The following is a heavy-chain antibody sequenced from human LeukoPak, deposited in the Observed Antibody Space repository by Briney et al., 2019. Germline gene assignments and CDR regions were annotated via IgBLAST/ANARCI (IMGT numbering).Heavy chain of an antibody. CDR2: ISAYNGNT. CDR1: GYTFTSYG. J-gene: IGHJ3*02. D-gene: IGHD1-26*01. V-gene: IGHV1-18*01. Sequence: ASVKVSCKASGYTFTSYGISWVRQAPGQGLEWMGWISAYNGNTNYAQKLQGRVTMTTDTSTSTAYMELRSLRSDDTAVYYCASGRGSSPRGGVVFDTGAQGTMVTVSP. CDR3: ASGRGSSPRGGVVFDT.